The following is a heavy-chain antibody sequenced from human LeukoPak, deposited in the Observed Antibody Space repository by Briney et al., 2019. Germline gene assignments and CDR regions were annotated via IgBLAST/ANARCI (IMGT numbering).Heavy chain of an antibody. V-gene: IGHV3-7*01. CDR3: AREIIRNDAGAFDI. D-gene: IGHD1-1*01. CDR1: GFSFSSYN. J-gene: IGHJ3*02. CDR2: INQDESEK. Sequence: GGSLRLSCEASGFSFSSYNMDWVRQTPGKGLEWVANINQDESEKYYVDSVKGRFTIARDNAKNSLYLQMNSLRAEDTAVYYCAREIIRNDAGAFDIWGQGTVVTVS.